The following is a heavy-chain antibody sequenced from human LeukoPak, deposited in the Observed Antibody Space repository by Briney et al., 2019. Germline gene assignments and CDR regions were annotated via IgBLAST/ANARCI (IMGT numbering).Heavy chain of an antibody. CDR2: ISYDGSNK. J-gene: IGHJ4*02. Sequence: GGSLRLSCAASGFTFSSYAMHWVRQAPGKGLEWVAVISYDGSNKYYADSVKGRFTISRDNSKNTLCLQMNSLRAEDTAVYYCARGLYNWNDGYYFDYWGQGTLVTVSS. V-gene: IGHV3-30*04. CDR1: GFTFSSYA. CDR3: ARGLYNWNDGYYFDY. D-gene: IGHD1-1*01.